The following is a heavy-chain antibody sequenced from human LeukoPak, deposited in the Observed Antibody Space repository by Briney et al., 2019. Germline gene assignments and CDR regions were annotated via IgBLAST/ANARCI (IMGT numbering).Heavy chain of an antibody. CDR1: GGSFSGYY. D-gene: IGHD3-10*01. Sequence: SGTLSLTCAVHGGSFSGYYWSWIRQPPGKGLEWIGEINHSGSTNYNPSLKSRVTISVDTSKNQFSLKLSSVTAADTAVYYCARVHGFLLRRGMDVWGQGTTVTVSS. J-gene: IGHJ6*02. CDR2: INHSGST. CDR3: ARVHGFLLRRGMDV. V-gene: IGHV4-34*01.